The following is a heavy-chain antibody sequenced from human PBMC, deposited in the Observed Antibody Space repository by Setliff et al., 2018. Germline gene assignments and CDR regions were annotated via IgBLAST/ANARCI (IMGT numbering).Heavy chain of an antibody. CDR3: ARGRNIAARLLDS. CDR1: GGTFSDYY. V-gene: IGHV4-34*01. D-gene: IGHD6-6*01. Sequence: SETLSLTCAAHGGTFSDYYWTWIRQPPGNGLEWIGEINHRGSTNYNPSLKSRATISIDTSKDQFSLKLISMSAADTAVYYCARGRNIAARLLDSWGQGTLVTVSS. CDR2: INHRGST. J-gene: IGHJ4*02.